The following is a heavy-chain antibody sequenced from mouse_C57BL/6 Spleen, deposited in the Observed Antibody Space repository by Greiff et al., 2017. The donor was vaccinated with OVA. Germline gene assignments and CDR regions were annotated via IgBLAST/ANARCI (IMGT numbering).Heavy chain of an antibody. J-gene: IGHJ4*01. CDR1: GYTFTSYW. CDR3: ARKGDYDGDYYAMDY. V-gene: IGHV1-52*01. CDR2: IDPSDSET. Sequence: VQLQQPGAELVRPGSSVKLSCKASGYTFTSYWMHWVKQRPIQGLEWIGNIDPSDSETHYNQKFKDKATLTVDKSSSTAYMQLSSLTSEDSAVYYCARKGDYDGDYYAMDYWGQGTSVTVSS. D-gene: IGHD2-4*01.